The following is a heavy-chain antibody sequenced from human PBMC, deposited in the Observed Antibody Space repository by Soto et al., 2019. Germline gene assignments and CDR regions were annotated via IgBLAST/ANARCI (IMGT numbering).Heavy chain of an antibody. CDR3: ARGPIVGATKGYYYYYGMDV. CDR1: GYSFTSYW. Sequence: WESLKISCKGSGYSFTSYWISWVRQMPGKGLEWMGRIDPSDSYTNYSPSFQGHVTISADKSISTAYLQWSSLKASDTAMYYCARGPIVGATKGYYYYYGMDVWGQGTTVTVSS. J-gene: IGHJ6*02. V-gene: IGHV5-10-1*01. CDR2: IDPSDSYT. D-gene: IGHD1-26*01.